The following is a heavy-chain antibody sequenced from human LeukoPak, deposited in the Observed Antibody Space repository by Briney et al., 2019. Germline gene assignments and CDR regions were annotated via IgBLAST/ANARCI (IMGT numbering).Heavy chain of an antibody. CDR1: GFTFSNYA. J-gene: IGHJ5*02. Sequence: GSLRLSCAASGFTFSNYAMSWVRQAPGKGLEWVSAISASGGRTYYADSVKGRFTISRDNSKNTMYQQMNSLRAEDTAVYYCAKAGGSSWYDAWGQGILVTVSS. D-gene: IGHD6-13*01. V-gene: IGHV3-23*01. CDR2: ISASGGRT. CDR3: AKAGGSSWYDA.